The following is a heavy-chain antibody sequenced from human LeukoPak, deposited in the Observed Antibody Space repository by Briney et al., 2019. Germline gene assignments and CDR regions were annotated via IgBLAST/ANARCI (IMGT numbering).Heavy chain of an antibody. Sequence: SETLSLTCTVSGASVRSSYYYWRWIRQPPGKGLEWIGYIYYSGTMSYNPSLKSRVTISIDTSKNQFSLKLSSVTAADTAVYFCASGSTLIGNGMDVWGQGTTVTVSS. CDR2: IYYSGTM. CDR1: GASVRSSYYY. D-gene: IGHD6-25*01. CDR3: ASGSTLIGNGMDV. V-gene: IGHV4-30-4*01. J-gene: IGHJ6*02.